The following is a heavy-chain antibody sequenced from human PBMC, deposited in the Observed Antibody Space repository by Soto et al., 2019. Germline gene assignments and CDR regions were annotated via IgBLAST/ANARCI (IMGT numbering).Heavy chain of an antibody. CDR3: ASLVVVVPANYYYYGMDV. CDR1: GFTFNSYW. D-gene: IGHD2-2*01. J-gene: IGHJ6*02. CDR2: INSDGSST. Sequence: GGSLRLSCAASGFTFNSYWMHWVRQAAGKGLVWVSRINSDGSSTSYADSVKGRFTISRDNAKNTLYLQMNSLRAEDTAVYYCASLVVVVPANYYYYGMDVWGQGTTVTVSS. V-gene: IGHV3-74*01.